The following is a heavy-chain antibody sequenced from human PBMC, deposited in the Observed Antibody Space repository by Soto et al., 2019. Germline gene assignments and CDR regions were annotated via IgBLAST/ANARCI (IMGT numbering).Heavy chain of an antibody. CDR3: AKDLTRQLAYWLDP. Sequence: GASLKVSCKAAGFSFTGYYIQWPRQAPGQGLEWMGWINAHSGGTEYAQKFQGRVTLTRDTSIATAYLTLTSLTSDDTALYYCAKDLTRQLAYWLDPWGQGTLVTVSS. CDR2: INAHSGGT. V-gene: IGHV1-2*02. D-gene: IGHD6-6*01. CDR1: GFSFTGYY. J-gene: IGHJ5*02.